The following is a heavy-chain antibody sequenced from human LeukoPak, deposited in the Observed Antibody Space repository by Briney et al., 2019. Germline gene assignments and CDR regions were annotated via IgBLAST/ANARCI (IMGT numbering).Heavy chain of an antibody. D-gene: IGHD4-17*01. Sequence: KPGGSLRLSCAASGFTFCRDVMSWLRQAPGKGLEWVSSISSTSSSIYYADSVKGRFTISRDNAKNSHYLQMNSLRAEDTAVYYCARGHYGDYVLDYWGQGTLVTVPS. CDR1: GFTFCRDV. CDR3: ARGHYGDYVLDY. J-gene: IGHJ4*02. CDR2: ISSTSSSI. V-gene: IGHV3-21*01.